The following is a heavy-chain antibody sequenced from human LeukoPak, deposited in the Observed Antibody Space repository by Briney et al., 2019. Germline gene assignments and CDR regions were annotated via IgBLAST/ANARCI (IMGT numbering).Heavy chain of an antibody. Sequence: GGSLRLSCAASGFTFNSYGMHWVRQAPGKGLEWVAFIRYDGSNTYYTDSVKGRVTISRDNSKNTLYLQMNSLRAEDTAVYYCAKARDYSGGWYSVCDYWGQGTLVTVSS. CDR2: IRYDGSNT. CDR3: AKARDYSGGWYSVCDY. J-gene: IGHJ4*02. D-gene: IGHD6-19*01. CDR1: GFTFNSYG. V-gene: IGHV3-30*02.